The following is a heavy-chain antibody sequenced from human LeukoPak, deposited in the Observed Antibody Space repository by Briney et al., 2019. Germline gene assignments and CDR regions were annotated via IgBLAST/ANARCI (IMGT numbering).Heavy chain of an antibody. CDR1: GGSISSYY. D-gene: IGHD6-6*01. J-gene: IGHJ6*03. CDR3: ASQLVQRPYYYYYMDV. V-gene: IGHV4-59*01. CDR2: IYYSGST. Sequence: ASETLSLTCTVSGGSISSYYWSWIRQPPGKGLEWIGYIYYSGSTNYNPSLKSRVTISVDTSKNQFSLKLSSVTAADTAVYYCASQLVQRPYYYYYMDVWGKWTTVTVSS.